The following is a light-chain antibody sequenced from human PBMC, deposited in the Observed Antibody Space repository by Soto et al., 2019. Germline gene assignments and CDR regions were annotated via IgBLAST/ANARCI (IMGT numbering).Light chain of an antibody. CDR2: EVT. Sequence: QSVLTQPASVSGSPGQSITIPCTGTRRDIGIYNYVSWYQQHPGKVPKLIICEVTNRPSGVSDRFSGSKSGNTASLTISGLRAEDEADYYCTSFTTTNIWVFGGGTKLTVL. CDR3: TSFTTTNIWV. V-gene: IGLV2-14*01. CDR1: RRDIGIYNY. J-gene: IGLJ3*02.